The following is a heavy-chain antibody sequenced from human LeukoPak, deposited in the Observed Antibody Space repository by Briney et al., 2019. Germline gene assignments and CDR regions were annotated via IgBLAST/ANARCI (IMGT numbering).Heavy chain of an antibody. V-gene: IGHV3-74*01. CDR3: VKDGHYPDNSGYYYEDS. CDR1: GFTFSSYW. CDR2: IKSDGNT. J-gene: IGHJ4*02. Sequence: GGSLRLSCAASGFTFSSYWMHWVRQAPGKGLVWVSRIKSDGNTNYADSVKGRFTISRDNAKNTVSPQMNSLRAEDTAVYYCVKDGHYPDNSGYYYEDSWGQGTLVTVSS. D-gene: IGHD3-22*01.